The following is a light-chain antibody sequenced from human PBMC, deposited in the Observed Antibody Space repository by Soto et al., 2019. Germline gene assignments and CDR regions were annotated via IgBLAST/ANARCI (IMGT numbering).Light chain of an antibody. J-gene: IGKJ4*01. CDR1: QAINIY. V-gene: IGKV1-27*01. CDR3: QKYDGAPLT. CDR2: AAS. Sequence: DIQMTQSPSSLSASVGDRVTITCRAGQAINIYLAWYQQKPGKVPKLLISAASTLHSGVPSRFSGSGSGTDFTLTISSLQPEDVATYYCQKYDGAPLTFGGGTKVEIK.